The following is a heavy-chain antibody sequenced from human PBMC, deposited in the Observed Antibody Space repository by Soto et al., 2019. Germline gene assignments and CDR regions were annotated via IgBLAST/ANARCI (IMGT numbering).Heavy chain of an antibody. CDR1: GYSISSGDYY. CDR2: ISYSGST. CDR3: ASDNSYDDSGSYPSSAEYFQH. V-gene: IGHV4-31*11. Sequence: TLSLTCAVSGYSISSGDYYWSWIRQHPGKGLEWIGYISYSGSTYYNPPLKRPITLSVDTFKHQFSLKLTSVTAADPAVYYCASDNSYDDSGSYPSSAEYFQHWGQGTLVTVSS. D-gene: IGHD3-22*01. J-gene: IGHJ1*01.